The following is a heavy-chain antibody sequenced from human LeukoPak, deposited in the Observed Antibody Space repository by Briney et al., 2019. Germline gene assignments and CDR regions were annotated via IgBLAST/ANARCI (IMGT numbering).Heavy chain of an antibody. CDR3: ARGNATTVQTFDS. J-gene: IGHJ4*02. Sequence: SETLSLTCAVYGGSFSGFYWSWIRQPPGKGLEWIGEINHSGSTNYNPSLKSRVTISVDTSKNQFSLKLSSVTAADTAVYYCARGNATTVQTFDSWGQGTLVTVSS. CDR1: GGSFSGFY. D-gene: IGHD4-4*01. CDR2: INHSGST. V-gene: IGHV4-34*01.